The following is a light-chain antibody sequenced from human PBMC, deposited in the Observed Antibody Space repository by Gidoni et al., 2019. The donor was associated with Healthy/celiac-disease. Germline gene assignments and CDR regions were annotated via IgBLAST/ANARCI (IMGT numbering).Light chain of an antibody. Sequence: EIVLTQSPATLSLSPGERATRACRASQSVSSYLAWYQQKPGQAPRLLIYDASNRATGIPARFSGSGSGTDFTLTISSLEPEDLAVYYFQQRSNWRLTCGGGTKVEIK. CDR3: QQRSNWRLT. J-gene: IGKJ4*01. V-gene: IGKV3-11*01. CDR1: QSVSSY. CDR2: DAS.